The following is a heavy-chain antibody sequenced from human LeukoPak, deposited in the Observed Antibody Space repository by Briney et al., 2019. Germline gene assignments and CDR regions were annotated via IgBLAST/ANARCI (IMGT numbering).Heavy chain of an antibody. V-gene: IGHV1-69*04. Sequence: ASVKVSCKASGGTFSNYAISWVRQAPGQGLEWMGRVIPILDLAGNAQKFQGRVTLTADKSTSTAYMELTSLRSEDTAVYYCARDLLRKGEQAFDSWGQGTLVTVSS. CDR3: ARDLLRKGEQAFDS. CDR1: GGTFSNYA. J-gene: IGHJ4*02. D-gene: IGHD1/OR15-1a*01. CDR2: VIPILDLA.